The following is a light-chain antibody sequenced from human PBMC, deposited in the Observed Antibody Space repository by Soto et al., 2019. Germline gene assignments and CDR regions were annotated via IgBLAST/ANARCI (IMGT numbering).Light chain of an antibody. CDR2: VGS. Sequence: DIVMTQSPLYLTVTPGEPASISCRSSQSLLHSNGNNYVEWYLQKPGQSPQLLIYVGSKRSSGVPVRFSGSGSGTDFTLTISRVEAEDLGLYYRMQGLQTPYTFGQGTKLQI. CDR3: MQGLQTPYT. J-gene: IGKJ2*01. CDR1: QSLLHSNGNNY. V-gene: IGKV2-28*01.